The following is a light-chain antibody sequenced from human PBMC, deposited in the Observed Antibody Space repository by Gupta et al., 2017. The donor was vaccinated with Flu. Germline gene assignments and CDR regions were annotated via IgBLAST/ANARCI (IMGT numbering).Light chain of an antibody. CDR2: ANN. CDR1: SSNIGINT. V-gene: IGLV1-44*01. Sequence: GSSSNIGINTVNWYQQLPGTAPKLLIYANNQRPSGVPVRFSGSKSGTSASLAISGLQSEDEADYYCASWDDSLNGMFGGGTKLTVL. CDR3: ASWDDSLNGM. J-gene: IGLJ3*02.